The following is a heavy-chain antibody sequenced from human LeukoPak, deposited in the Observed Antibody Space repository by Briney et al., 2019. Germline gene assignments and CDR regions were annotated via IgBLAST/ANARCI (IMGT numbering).Heavy chain of an antibody. J-gene: IGHJ4*02. CDR2: IKQDGSEK. CDR3: AKTSAGIRGGYFDY. D-gene: IGHD3-10*01. Sequence: GGSLRLSCAASGFTFSSYWVSWVRQAPGKGLEWVANIKQDGSEKYYVDSVKGRFTISRDNAKNSLYLQMNSLRAEDTAVYYCAKTSAGIRGGYFDYWGQGTLVTVSS. CDR1: GFTFSSYW. V-gene: IGHV3-7*03.